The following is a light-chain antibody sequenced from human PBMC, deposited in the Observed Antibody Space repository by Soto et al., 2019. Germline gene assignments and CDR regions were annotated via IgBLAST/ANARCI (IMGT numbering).Light chain of an antibody. CDR2: DVS. J-gene: IGKJ5*01. Sequence: SVSPGERATLTCRAGQGVTTNFAWYQQKSGQSPRLLIYDVSIRATGVPARFSATGSETDFTLTISGLQSGDSAVYFCQQYNNWPFSFGQGTRLEIK. V-gene: IGKV3-15*01. CDR3: QQYNNWPFS. CDR1: QGVTTN.